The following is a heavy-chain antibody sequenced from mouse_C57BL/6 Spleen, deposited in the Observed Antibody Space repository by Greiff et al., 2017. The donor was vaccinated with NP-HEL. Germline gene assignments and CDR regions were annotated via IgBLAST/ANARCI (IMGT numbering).Heavy chain of an antibody. CDR2: IYPRSGNT. CDR3: AREGDYDYFDY. Sequence: VMLVESGAELARPGASVKLSCKASGYTFTSYGISWVKQRTGQGLEWIGEIYPRSGNTYYNEKFKGKATLTADKSSSTAYMELRSLTSEDSAVYFCAREGDYDYFDYWGQGTTLTVSS. J-gene: IGHJ2*01. CDR1: GYTFTSYG. V-gene: IGHV1-81*01. D-gene: IGHD2-4*01.